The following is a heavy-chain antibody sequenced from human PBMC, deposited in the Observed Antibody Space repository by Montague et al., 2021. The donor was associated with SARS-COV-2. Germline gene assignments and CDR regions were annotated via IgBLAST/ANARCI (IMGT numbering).Heavy chain of an antibody. CDR3: ARDKGGERLLWFGELFTHNWFDP. CDR2: ISYDGSNK. CDR1: GFTFSSYA. V-gene: IGHV3-30-3*01. J-gene: IGHJ5*02. D-gene: IGHD3-10*01. Sequence: SLRLSFAASGFTFSSYAMHWVRQAPGKGLEWVAVISYDGSNKYYADSVEGRFTISRDNSKNTLYLQMNSLRAEDTAVYYCARDKGGERLLWFGELFTHNWFDPWGQGTLVTVSS.